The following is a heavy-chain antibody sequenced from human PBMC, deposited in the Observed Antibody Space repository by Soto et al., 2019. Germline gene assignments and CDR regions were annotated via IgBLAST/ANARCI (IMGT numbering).Heavy chain of an antibody. CDR2: ISSSGGST. CDR1: GFTFTSYA. J-gene: IGHJ4*02. D-gene: IGHD2-15*01. Sequence: EVQLLESGGGLVQPGGSLRLSCAASGFTFTSYAMSWVRQAPGKGLEWVSAISSSGGSTYYADSVKGRFTISRDNSKNTLYLQMNRLRAEDTAVYYCAKDWGHWAPWYYFDYWGQGTLVIVSS. V-gene: IGHV3-23*01. CDR3: AKDWGHWAPWYYFDY.